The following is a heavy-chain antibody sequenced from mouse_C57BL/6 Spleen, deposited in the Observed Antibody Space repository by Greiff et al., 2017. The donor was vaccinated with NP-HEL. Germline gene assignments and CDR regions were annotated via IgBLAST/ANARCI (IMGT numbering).Heavy chain of an antibody. Sequence: QVQLQQSGAELVKPGASVKISCKASGYAFSSYWMNWVKQRPGKGLEWIGQIYPGDGDTNYNGKFKGKATLTADKSSSTAYMQLSSLTSEDSAVYFCARCVITTVVEGPYFDYWGQGTTLTVSS. J-gene: IGHJ2*01. D-gene: IGHD1-1*01. V-gene: IGHV1-80*01. CDR1: GYAFSSYW. CDR3: ARCVITTVVEGPYFDY. CDR2: IYPGDGDT.